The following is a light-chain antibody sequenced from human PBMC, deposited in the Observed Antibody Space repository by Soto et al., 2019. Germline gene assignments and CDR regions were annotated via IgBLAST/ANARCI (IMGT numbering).Light chain of an antibody. CDR3: QQYNYWPIT. Sequence: EVVMTQSPATLSVSPGERVTLSCKSSQSVADNLAWFQQKPGQGPRLIIYGASTRATGIPARFSGSGSETDCTLTVSSLRSEDSAVYYCQQYNYWPITFGQGTRLEIK. V-gene: IGKV3-15*01. J-gene: IGKJ5*01. CDR1: QSVADN. CDR2: GAS.